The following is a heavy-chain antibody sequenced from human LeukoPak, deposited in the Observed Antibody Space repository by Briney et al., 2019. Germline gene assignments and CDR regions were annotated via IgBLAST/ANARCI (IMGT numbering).Heavy chain of an antibody. CDR2: IHYSETT. Sequence: PSETLSLTCTVSGGSISSSNYYWGWIRQPPGKGLEWIASIHYSETTYYNPSLKSRVTISVDTSKNHFSLKLSSVTAADTAVYYCAQWLVLEARFDYWGQGTLVTVSS. CDR3: AQWLVLEARFDY. D-gene: IGHD6-19*01. J-gene: IGHJ4*02. CDR1: GGSISSSNYY. V-gene: IGHV4-39*02.